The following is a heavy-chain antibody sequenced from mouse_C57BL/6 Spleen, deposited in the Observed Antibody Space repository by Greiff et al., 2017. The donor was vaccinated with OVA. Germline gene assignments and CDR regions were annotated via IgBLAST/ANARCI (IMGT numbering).Heavy chain of an antibody. J-gene: IGHJ2*01. Sequence: VQLKESGGGLVKPGGSLKLSCAASGFTFSSYAMSWVRQTPEKRLEWVATISDGGSYTYYPDNVKGRFTISRDNAKNNLYLQMSHLKSEDTAMYYCARVDFDYWGQGTTLTVSS. D-gene: IGHD1-1*01. CDR1: GFTFSSYA. V-gene: IGHV5-4*01. CDR3: ARVDFDY. CDR2: ISDGGSYT.